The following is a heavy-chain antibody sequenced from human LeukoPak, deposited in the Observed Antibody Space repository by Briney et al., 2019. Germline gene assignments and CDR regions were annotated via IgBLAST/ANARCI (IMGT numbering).Heavy chain of an antibody. CDR2: IYYSGST. V-gene: IGHV4-59*08. Sequence: SETLSLTCTVSGGSISSYYWSWIRQPPGKGLEWIGYIYYSGSTNYNPSLKSRVTISVDTSKNQFSLKASSVTAADTAVYYCARGSSWSYYFDYWGQGTLVTVSS. J-gene: IGHJ4*02. CDR3: ARGSSWSYYFDY. CDR1: GGSISSYY. D-gene: IGHD6-13*01.